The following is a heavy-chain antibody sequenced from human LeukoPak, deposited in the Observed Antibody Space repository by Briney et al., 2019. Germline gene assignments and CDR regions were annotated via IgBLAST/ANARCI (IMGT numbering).Heavy chain of an antibody. D-gene: IGHD3-9*01. V-gene: IGHV3-53*01. Sequence: PGGSLRLSCAASGFTVSSNYMSWVRQAPGEGLEWVSVIYSGGSTYYADSVKGRFTISRDNSKNTLYLQMSSLRADDTAVYYCAKCSRVDWLPIDYWGRGTLVTVSS. CDR1: GFTVSSNY. J-gene: IGHJ4*02. CDR2: IYSGGST. CDR3: AKCSRVDWLPIDY.